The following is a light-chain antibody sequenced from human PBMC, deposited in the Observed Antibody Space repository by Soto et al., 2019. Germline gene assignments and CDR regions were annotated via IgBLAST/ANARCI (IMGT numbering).Light chain of an antibody. Sequence: QSVLSQPPSASGTPGQTVTISCSGSNSNIGTKTVNWFQHLPGTAPKLLMYSNNQRPSGVPDRFSGSKSGASASLVISGRQSKDEGDYYCAAWDDSLNGVTFGGGTKLTVL. J-gene: IGLJ2*01. CDR2: SNN. CDR3: AAWDDSLNGVT. CDR1: NSNIGTKT. V-gene: IGLV1-44*01.